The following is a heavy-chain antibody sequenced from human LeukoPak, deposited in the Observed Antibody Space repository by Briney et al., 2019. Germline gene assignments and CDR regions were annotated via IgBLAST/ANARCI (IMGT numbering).Heavy chain of an antibody. CDR3: AAPYTSSWFDL. D-gene: IGHD6-13*01. Sequence: GASVKVSCKASGFTFTSRSAVQWVRQARGQRLEWIGWIVVDSDNTNYAENFQERVTITRDMSASTSYMELSSLRSEGTAVYFCAAPYTSSWFDLWGQGSLVSVCS. CDR1: GFTFTSRSA. CDR2: IVVDSDNT. J-gene: IGHJ5*02. V-gene: IGHV1-58*01.